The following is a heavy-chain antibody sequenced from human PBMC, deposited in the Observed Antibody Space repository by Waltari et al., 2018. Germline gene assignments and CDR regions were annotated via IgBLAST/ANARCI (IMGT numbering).Heavy chain of an antibody. J-gene: IGHJ4*02. Sequence: QLQLQESGPGLVKPSETLSLTCTVSGGSISSSSYYWGWIRQPPGKGLEWVSYISSSSSTIDYADSVKGRFTISRDNAKNSLYLQMNSLRAEDTAVYYCARDHGPGIAVAGTVSADYWGQGTLVTVSS. CDR2: ISSSSSTI. CDR3: ARDHGPGIAVAGTVSADY. D-gene: IGHD6-19*01. CDR1: GGSISSSS. V-gene: IGHV3-11*04.